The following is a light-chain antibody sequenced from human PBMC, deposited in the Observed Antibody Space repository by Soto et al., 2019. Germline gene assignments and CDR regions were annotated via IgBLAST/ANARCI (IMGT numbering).Light chain of an antibody. V-gene: IGKV3-20*01. J-gene: IGKJ4*01. Sequence: EIVLTQSPGTLSLSPGERATLSCRASQSVSSSFLAWYQHKPGQAPTLLIYGASIRATGIPDRFSGSGSATDFTLTISRLEPEDFAVYYCQQYGTSPPLTFGGGTNVESK. CDR2: GAS. CDR1: QSVSSSF. CDR3: QQYGTSPPLT.